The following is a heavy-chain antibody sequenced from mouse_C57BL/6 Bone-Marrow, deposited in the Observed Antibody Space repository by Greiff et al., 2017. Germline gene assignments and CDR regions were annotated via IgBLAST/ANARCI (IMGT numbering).Heavy chain of an antibody. V-gene: IGHV1-76*01. D-gene: IGHD2-3*01. CDR2: IYPGSGNT. Sequence: QVQLQQSGAELVRPGASVKLSCKASGSTFTDYYINWVKQRPGQGLEWIARIYPGSGNTYYNEKFKGKATLTAEKSSRTAYMQLSSLTSEDSAVYFCARWGWLLRAMDYWGQGTSVTVSS. J-gene: IGHJ4*01. CDR1: GSTFTDYY. CDR3: ARWGWLLRAMDY.